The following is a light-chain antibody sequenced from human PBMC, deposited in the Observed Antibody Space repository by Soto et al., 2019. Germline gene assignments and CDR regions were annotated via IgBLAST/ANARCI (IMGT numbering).Light chain of an antibody. V-gene: IGLV2-14*01. CDR2: DVN. Sequence: QPVLTQPASVSGSPGQSITISCTGTSSDVGGYDYVSWYQQLPGKAPKLLIYDVNNRPSGVSHRFSGSKSGNTASLTISGLQAEDEADYYCSSYTGSSTFVFGTGTMVTVL. CDR3: SSYTGSSTFV. J-gene: IGLJ1*01. CDR1: SSDVGGYDY.